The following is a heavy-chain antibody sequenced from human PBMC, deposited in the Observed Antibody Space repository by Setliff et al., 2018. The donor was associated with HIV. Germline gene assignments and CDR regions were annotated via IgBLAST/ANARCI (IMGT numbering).Heavy chain of an antibody. CDR2: INPNSGGT. Sequence: ASVKVSCKASGGSFSSYGLSWVRQAPGQGLEWMGWINPNSGGTNYAQKFQGRVTMTRDTSISTAYMELSSLRSEDTAIYYCARVISGRGRELPDFDYWGQGTLVTVS. V-gene: IGHV1-2*02. CDR3: ARVISGRGRELPDFDY. CDR1: GGSFSSYG. D-gene: IGHD1-7*01. J-gene: IGHJ4*02.